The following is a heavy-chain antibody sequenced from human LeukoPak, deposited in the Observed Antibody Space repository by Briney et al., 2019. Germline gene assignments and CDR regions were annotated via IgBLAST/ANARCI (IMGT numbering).Heavy chain of an antibody. D-gene: IGHD6-19*01. Sequence: SVKVSCKASGGTFISYAIGWVRQAPGQGLEWMGRIIPIFGTANYAQKFQGRVTITTDESTSTAYMELSSLRSEDTAVYYCARVDQWLVPGAFDIWGQGTMVTVSS. CDR1: GGTFISYA. V-gene: IGHV1-69*05. CDR2: IIPIFGTA. J-gene: IGHJ3*02. CDR3: ARVDQWLVPGAFDI.